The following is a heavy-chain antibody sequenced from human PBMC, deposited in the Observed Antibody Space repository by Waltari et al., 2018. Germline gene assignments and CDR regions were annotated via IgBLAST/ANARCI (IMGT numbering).Heavy chain of an antibody. V-gene: IGHV4-38-2*01. Sequence: QVQLQESGPGLVKPSETLSLTCAVPGYSISSGYYWGWIRQPPGNGLEWIGTIYHSGNTYYNPSLKSRVTISVDTSETQFSLKLTSVTAADTAVYYCARKYSGSLDPFDYWGQGTLVTVSS. J-gene: IGHJ4*02. CDR1: GYSISSGYY. D-gene: IGHD1-26*01. CDR2: IYHSGNT. CDR3: ARKYSGSLDPFDY.